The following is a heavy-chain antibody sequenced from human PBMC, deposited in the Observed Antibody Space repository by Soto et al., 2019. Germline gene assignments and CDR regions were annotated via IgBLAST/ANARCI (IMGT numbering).Heavy chain of an antibody. V-gene: IGHV3-66*01. CDR1: GSTVSSNY. D-gene: IGHD6-6*01. J-gene: IGHJ6*03. CDR3: AREIGRGAAQTNYMDV. Sequence: EVQLVESGGGLAQPGGSLRLSCAASGSTVSSNYMSWVRQAPGKGREWVSVIYSGGSTFYADSVKGRFTISRDNSKNTVYLQMNSLRAEDAGVYYCAREIGRGAAQTNYMDVWGKGTTVTVS. CDR2: IYSGGST.